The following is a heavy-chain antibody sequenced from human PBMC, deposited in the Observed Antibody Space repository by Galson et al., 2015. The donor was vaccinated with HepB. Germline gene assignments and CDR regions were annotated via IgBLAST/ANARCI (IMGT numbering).Heavy chain of an antibody. CDR2: IYYSGSTNYNPGST. D-gene: IGHD1-26*01. CDR1: GGSISSSNW. V-gene: IGHV4-4*02. Sequence: SETLYLTCAVSGGSISSSNWWSWVRQPPGKGLEWIGEIYYSGSTNYNPGSTNYNPSLNSRVTISVDKSKNQFSLKLSSVTAADTAVYYCARVPPGEGPTGFDPWGQGTLVTVSS. J-gene: IGHJ5*02. CDR3: ARVPPGEGPTGFDP.